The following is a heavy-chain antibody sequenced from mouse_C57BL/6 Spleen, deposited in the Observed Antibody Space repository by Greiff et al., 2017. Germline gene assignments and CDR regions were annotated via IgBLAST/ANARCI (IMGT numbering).Heavy chain of an antibody. V-gene: IGHV1-22*01. J-gene: IGHJ2*01. CDR2: INPNNGGT. D-gene: IGHD2-1*01. Sequence: EVKLQESGPELVKPGASVKMSCKASGYTFTDYNMHWVKQSHGKSLEWIGYINPNNGGTSYNQKFKGKATLTVNKSSSTAYMELRSLTSEDSAVYYCAREIYYGNYDFDYWGQGTTLTVSS. CDR3: AREIYYGNYDFDY. CDR1: GYTFTDYN.